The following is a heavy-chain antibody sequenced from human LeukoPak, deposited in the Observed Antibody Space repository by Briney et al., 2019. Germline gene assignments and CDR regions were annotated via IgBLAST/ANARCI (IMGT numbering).Heavy chain of an antibody. D-gene: IGHD2-2*01. J-gene: IGHJ4*02. CDR2: INPNSGGT. CDR1: GYTFTGYY. CDR3: ARPSKSRIVVVPAATLDFDY. V-gene: IGHV1-2*02. Sequence: GASVKVSCKASGYTFTGYYMHWVRQAPGQGLEWMGWINPNSGGTNYAQKFQGRVTMTRDTSISTAYMELSRLRSDDTAVYYCARPSKSRIVVVPAATLDFDYWGQGTLVTVSS.